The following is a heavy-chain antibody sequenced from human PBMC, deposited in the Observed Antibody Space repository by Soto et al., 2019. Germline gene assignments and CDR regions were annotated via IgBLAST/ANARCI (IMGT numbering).Heavy chain of an antibody. V-gene: IGHV1-69*02. CDR2: IIPILGIA. CDR3: ASVYGDYSY. CDR1: GGTFSSYT. J-gene: IGHJ4*02. Sequence: QVQLVQSGAEVKKPGSSVKVSCKASGGTFSSYTISWVRQAPGQGLEWMGRIIPILGIANYAQKFQGRVTITADKSTSTASMELSSLRSEDTAVYYCASVYGDYSYWGQGTLVTVSS. D-gene: IGHD4-17*01.